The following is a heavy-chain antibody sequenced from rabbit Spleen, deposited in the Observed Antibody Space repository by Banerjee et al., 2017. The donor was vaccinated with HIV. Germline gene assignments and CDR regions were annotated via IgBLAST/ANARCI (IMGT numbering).Heavy chain of an antibody. J-gene: IGHJ6*01. V-gene: IGHV1S40*01. Sequence: QSLEESGGGLVQPEGSLTLTCKASGFSFSSSDYICWVRQAPGKGLEWISCIVGSSSGFTYSATWATGRFTISKTSSTTVTLQMISLTVADTATYFCARDTGTSFSSYGMDLWGPGTLVTVS. D-gene: IGHD7-1*01. CDR2: IVGSSSGFT. CDR1: GFSFSSSDY. CDR3: ARDTGTSFSSYGMDL.